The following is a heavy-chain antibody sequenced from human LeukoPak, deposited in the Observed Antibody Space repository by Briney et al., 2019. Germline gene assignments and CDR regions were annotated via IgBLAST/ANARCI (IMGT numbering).Heavy chain of an antibody. CDR1: GGTFSSYA. J-gene: IGHJ3*02. Sequence: GASVKVSCKASGGTFSSYAISWVRQAPGQGLEWMGWISGYNGNTNCAQKIQGRVTMTTDTSTSTAYMELRSLRSDDTAVYYCARKEGNWGDAFDIWGQGTMVTVSS. D-gene: IGHD7-27*01. V-gene: IGHV1-18*01. CDR2: ISGYNGNT. CDR3: ARKEGNWGDAFDI.